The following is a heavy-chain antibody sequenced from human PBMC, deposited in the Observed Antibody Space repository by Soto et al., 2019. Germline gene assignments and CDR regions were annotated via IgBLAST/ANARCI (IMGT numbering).Heavy chain of an antibody. Sequence: GASVKVSCKASGYTLTSHDINWVRQATGQGLEWMGWLNPNTGDTGYAQKFQGRLSMTRNTSISTAYMELSSLRSEDTAVYYCARGGYDDYDLWGQGTLVTVSS. J-gene: IGHJ3*01. V-gene: IGHV1-8*01. D-gene: IGHD4-17*01. CDR1: GYTLTSHD. CDR3: ARGGYDDYDL. CDR2: LNPNTGDT.